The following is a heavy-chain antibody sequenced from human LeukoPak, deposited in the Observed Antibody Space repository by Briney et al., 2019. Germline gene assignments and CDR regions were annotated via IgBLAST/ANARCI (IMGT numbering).Heavy chain of an antibody. J-gene: IGHJ6*04. Sequence: QPGGSLRLSCAASGFTFSNSAMSWVRQAPGKGLEWVSTLSGSGITTYYADSVKGRFTISRDNSKNTLYLQMNSLRAEDTGVYYCVRDVRGVGQDYYNMDVWGKGTTVTVSS. V-gene: IGHV3-23*01. CDR3: VRDVRGVGQDYYNMDV. D-gene: IGHD3-10*01. CDR1: GFTFSNSA. CDR2: LSGSGITT.